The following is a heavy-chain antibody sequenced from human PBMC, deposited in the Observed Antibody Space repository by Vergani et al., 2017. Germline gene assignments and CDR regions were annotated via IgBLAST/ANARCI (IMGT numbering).Heavy chain of an antibody. CDR2: ISGSGGST. D-gene: IGHD4-17*01. CDR3: AKDVDYGERGDAFDF. J-gene: IGHJ3*01. CDR1: GFTFSSYA. Sequence: EVQLLESGGGLVQPGGSLRLSCAASGFTFSSYAMSWVRQAPGKGLEWVSVISGSGGSTYYADSVKGRFTISRDNSKNTLYLLMSSLRAEDTAVYYCAKDVDYGERGDAFDFWGQGTMVTVSS. V-gene: IGHV3-23*01.